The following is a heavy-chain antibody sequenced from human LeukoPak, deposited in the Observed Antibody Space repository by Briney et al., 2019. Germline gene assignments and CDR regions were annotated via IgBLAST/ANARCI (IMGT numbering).Heavy chain of an antibody. CDR1: GGTLSSYA. D-gene: IGHD2-21*02. J-gene: IGHJ3*02. V-gene: IGHV1-69*04. CDR3: ARGGHIVVVTADGAFDI. Sequence: ASVKVSCKASGGTLSSYAISWVRQAPGQGLEWMGRIIPILGIANYAQKFQGRVTITADKSTSTAYMELSSLRSEDTAVYYCARGGHIVVVTADGAFDIWGQGTMVTVSS. CDR2: IIPILGIA.